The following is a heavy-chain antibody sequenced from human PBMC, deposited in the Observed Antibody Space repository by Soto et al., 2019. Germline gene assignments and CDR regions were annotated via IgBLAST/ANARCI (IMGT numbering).Heavy chain of an antibody. CDR3: ARLSITKNWFDP. CDR2: IYYSGST. D-gene: IGHD2-2*01. J-gene: IGHJ5*02. CDR1: GGSISSSSYY. V-gene: IGHV4-39*01. Sequence: QLLLQESGPGLVKPSETLSLTCTVSGGSISSSSYYWGWIRQPPGKGLEWIGSIYYSGSTYYNPSLKSRVTISVDTSKNQFSLKLSSVTAADTAVYYCARLSITKNWFDPWGQGTLVTVSS.